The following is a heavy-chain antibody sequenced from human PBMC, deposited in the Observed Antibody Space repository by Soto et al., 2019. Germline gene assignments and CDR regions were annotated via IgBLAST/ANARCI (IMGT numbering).Heavy chain of an antibody. CDR1: GGSISSYY. CDR2: IYYSGST. CDR3: XRHLEYSSSSDAFDI. J-gene: IGHJ3*02. V-gene: IGHV4-59*01. Sequence: QVQLQESGPGLVKPSETLSLTCTVSGGSISSYYWSWIRQPPGKGLEWIGYIYYSGSTNYNPSLKSRVTISVDTSKNQFSLKLSSXTAADXAXXYCXRHLEYSSSSDAFDIWGQGTMVTVSS. D-gene: IGHD6-6*01.